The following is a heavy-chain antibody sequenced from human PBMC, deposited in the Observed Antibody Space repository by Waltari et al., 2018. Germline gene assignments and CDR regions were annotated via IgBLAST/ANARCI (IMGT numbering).Heavy chain of an antibody. D-gene: IGHD6-6*01. Sequence: QVQLQESGPGLVKPSQTLSLTCTVSGGSISSGGYYWSWIRQPPGKGLEWIGYIYYSGSTYYNPSLKSRVTISVDTSKNQFSLKLSSVTAADTAVYYCARGGSSTLRPTHSFDYWGQGTLVTVSS. CDR1: GGSISSGGYY. V-gene: IGHV4-31*03. J-gene: IGHJ4*02. CDR3: ARGGSSTLRPTHSFDY. CDR2: IYYSGST.